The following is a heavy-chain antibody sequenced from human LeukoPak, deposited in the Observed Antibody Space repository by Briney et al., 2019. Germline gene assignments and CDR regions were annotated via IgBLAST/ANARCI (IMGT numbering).Heavy chain of an antibody. V-gene: IGHV3-30*01. CDR3: ARDGESGGDIVVVPAAIPLDY. J-gene: IGHJ4*02. D-gene: IGHD2-2*02. CDR2: ISYDGSNK. Sequence: GGSLRLSCAASGFTFSSYAMHWVRQAPGKGLEWVAAISYDGSNKYYADSVKGRFTISRDNSKNTLYLQMNSLRAEDTAVYYCARDGESGGDIVVVPAAIPLDYWGQGTLVTVSS. CDR1: GFTFSSYA.